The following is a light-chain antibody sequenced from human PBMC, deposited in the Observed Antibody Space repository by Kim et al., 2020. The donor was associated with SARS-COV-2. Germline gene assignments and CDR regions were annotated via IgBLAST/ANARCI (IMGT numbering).Light chain of an antibody. Sequence: ELTQPLSVSVALGQTARITCGGNNIGSKNVHWYQQKPGQAPVLVIYRDSNRPSGIPERFSGSNSGNTATLTISRAQAGDEADYYCQVWDSSSYVFGTGTKVTVL. CDR3: QVWDSSSYV. CDR2: RDS. V-gene: IGLV3-9*01. CDR1: NIGSKN. J-gene: IGLJ1*01.